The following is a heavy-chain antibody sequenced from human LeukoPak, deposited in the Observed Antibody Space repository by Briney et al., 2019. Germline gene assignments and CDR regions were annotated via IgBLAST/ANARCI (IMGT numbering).Heavy chain of an antibody. J-gene: IGHJ4*02. D-gene: IGHD3-10*01. CDR3: AREYGSGSYLIFDY. V-gene: IGHV4-34*01. CDR1: GGSFSGYY. CDR2: INHSGST. Sequence: SETLSLTCAVYGGSFSGYYWSWIRQPPGKGLEWIGEINHSGSTNYNPSLKSRVTISVDTSKNQFSLKLSSVTAADTAMYYCAREYGSGSYLIFDYWGQGTLVTVSS.